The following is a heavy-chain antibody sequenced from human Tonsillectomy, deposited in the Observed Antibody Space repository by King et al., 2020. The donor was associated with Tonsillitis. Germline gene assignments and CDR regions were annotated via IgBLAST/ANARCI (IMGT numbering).Heavy chain of an antibody. D-gene: IGHD6-19*01. V-gene: IGHV3-21*01. CDR2: ISSDSSHI. Sequence: VHLVESGGGLVKPGGSLRLSCAASGFTFSGYTMNWVRQSPGKGLDWVSSISSDSSHIFYADSVKGRFTISRDNAKNSLHLHMNSLRAEDTALYYCAKDGVELAGTPFYFDSWGQGTLVTVSS. J-gene: IGHJ4*02. CDR1: GFTFSGYT. CDR3: AKDGVELAGTPFYFDS.